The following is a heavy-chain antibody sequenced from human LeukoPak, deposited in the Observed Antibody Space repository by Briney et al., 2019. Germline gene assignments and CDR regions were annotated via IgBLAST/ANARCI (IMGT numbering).Heavy chain of an antibody. Sequence: QPGGSLRLSCAASGFTFSSYAMHWVRQAPGKGLEWVAVISYDGSNKYYADSVKGRFTISRDNSKNTLYLQMNSLRAEDTAVYYCAREYSGSYYVDYWGQGTLVTVSS. CDR2: ISYDGSNK. CDR3: AREYSGSYYVDY. D-gene: IGHD1-26*01. CDR1: GFTFSSYA. V-gene: IGHV3-30-3*01. J-gene: IGHJ4*02.